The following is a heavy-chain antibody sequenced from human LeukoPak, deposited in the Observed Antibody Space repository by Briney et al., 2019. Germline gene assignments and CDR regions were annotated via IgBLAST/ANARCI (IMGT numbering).Heavy chain of an antibody. J-gene: IGHJ6*03. V-gene: IGHV4-61*02. CDR2: IYTSGST. Sequence: PSETLSLTCTVSGGSISSGSYYWSWIRQPAGKGLEWIGRIYTSGSTNYNPSLKSRVTISVDTSKNQFSLKLSSVTAADTAVYYCARSQWLVNYYYYMDVWGKGTTVTISS. CDR3: ARSQWLVNYYYYMDV. D-gene: IGHD6-19*01. CDR1: GGSISSGSYY.